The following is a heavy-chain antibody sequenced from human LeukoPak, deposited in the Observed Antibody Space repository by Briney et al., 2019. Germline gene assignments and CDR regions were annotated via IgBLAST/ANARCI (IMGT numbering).Heavy chain of an antibody. CDR3: ATSPPGIDYYYGMDV. J-gene: IGHJ6*02. V-gene: IGHV1-18*01. D-gene: IGHD1-1*01. CDR2: ISAYNGST. Sequence: GASVKVSCKASGYTFTSYGISWVRQAPGQGLEWMGWISAYNGSTNYAQKLQGRVTMTTDTSTSTAYMELRSLRSDDTAVYYCATSPPGIDYYYGMDVWGQGTTVTVSS. CDR1: GYTFTSYG.